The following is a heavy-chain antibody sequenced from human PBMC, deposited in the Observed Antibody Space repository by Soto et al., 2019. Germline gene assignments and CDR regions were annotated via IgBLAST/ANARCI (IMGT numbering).Heavy chain of an antibody. D-gene: IGHD2-21*02. CDR3: STKQDCYHP. Sequence: QVQLQESGPGLVKPSQTLSLTCTVSGGSISSGGYYWSWIRQHPGKGLEWIGYIYYSGSTYYNPSLKSRVTISVDTSKNQFSLKLRCSTAPDTSDYYCSTKQDCYHPWGQGGLVTV. CDR1: GGSISSGGYY. V-gene: IGHV4-31*03. J-gene: IGHJ5*02. CDR2: IYYSGST.